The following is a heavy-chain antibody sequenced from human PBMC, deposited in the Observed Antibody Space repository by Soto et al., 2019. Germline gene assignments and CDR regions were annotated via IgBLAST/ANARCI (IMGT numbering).Heavy chain of an antibody. Sequence: PGESLKISCAASGFTFSSYAMSWVRQAPGKGLEWVSAISGSGGSTYYADSVKGRFTISRDNSKNTLYLQMNSLRAEDTAVYYCAKGSPGVVVPAATNPYYFDYWGQGTLVT. CDR3: AKGSPGVVVPAATNPYYFDY. CDR1: GFTFSSYA. J-gene: IGHJ4*02. V-gene: IGHV3-23*01. CDR2: ISGSGGST. D-gene: IGHD2-2*01.